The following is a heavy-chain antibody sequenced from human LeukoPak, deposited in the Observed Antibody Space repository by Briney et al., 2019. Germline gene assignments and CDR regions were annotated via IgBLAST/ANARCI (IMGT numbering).Heavy chain of an antibody. CDR3: ARDQEGFDY. Sequence: ASVKVSCTASGYIFTSNYIHWVRQAPGQGLEWMGMIYPRDGSTSYAQRFQDRVTVTRDTSTSTVHMELSGPRSEDTAVYYCARDQEGFDYWGQGTQVTVSS. CDR1: GYIFTSNY. J-gene: IGHJ4*02. CDR2: IYPRDGST. V-gene: IGHV1-46*01.